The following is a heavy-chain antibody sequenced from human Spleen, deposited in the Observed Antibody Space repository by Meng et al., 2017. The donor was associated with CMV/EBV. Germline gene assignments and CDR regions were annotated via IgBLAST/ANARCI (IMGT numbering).Heavy chain of an antibody. J-gene: IGHJ6*02. Sequence: SETLSLTCTVSGGSISSSSYYWGWIRQPPGKGLEWIGSIYYSGSTYYNPSLKSRVTISVDTSKNQFSLKLSSVTAADTAVYYCARVNDFWSGSRIYYYYGMDVWGQGTTVTVSS. CDR2: IYYSGST. D-gene: IGHD3-3*01. CDR1: GGSISSSSYY. V-gene: IGHV4-39*07. CDR3: ARVNDFWSGSRIYYYYGMDV.